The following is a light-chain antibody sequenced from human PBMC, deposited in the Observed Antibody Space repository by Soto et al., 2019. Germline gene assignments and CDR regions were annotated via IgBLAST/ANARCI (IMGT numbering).Light chain of an antibody. V-gene: IGKV3-15*01. Sequence: ETVMTQSPVTLYVSPGDTATLSCRASQRVSSHLAWYQQKPGQAPRLLIYAASTRATGIPVRFSGSGSETEFTLTIRSLQSEDFALYYCHQYNNWPWTFGQGTKVDSK. J-gene: IGKJ1*01. CDR3: HQYNNWPWT. CDR1: QRVSSH. CDR2: AAS.